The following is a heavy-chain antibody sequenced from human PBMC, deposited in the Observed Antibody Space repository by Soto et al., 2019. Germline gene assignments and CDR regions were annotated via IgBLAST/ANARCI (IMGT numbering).Heavy chain of an antibody. D-gene: IGHD3-22*01. J-gene: IGHJ4*02. V-gene: IGHV1-69*01. Sequence: QVQLVQSGAEVKKPGSSVKVSCKASGGTFSSYAISWVRQAPGQGLEWMGGIIPIFGTANYAQKFQGRVTITADESTSIAYMELSILRSEDTAVYYCARAPYYYDRSGPFDYWGQGTLVTVSS. CDR1: GGTFSSYA. CDR2: IIPIFGTA. CDR3: ARAPYYYDRSGPFDY.